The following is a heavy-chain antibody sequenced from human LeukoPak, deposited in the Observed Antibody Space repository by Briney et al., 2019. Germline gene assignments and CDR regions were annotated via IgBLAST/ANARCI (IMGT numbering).Heavy chain of an antibody. CDR3: PRDLNYYDSSGYFQDAFDI. J-gene: IGHJ3*02. CDR1: GFTFSSYS. CDR2: ISSSSNYI. Sequence: GGSLRLSCAASGFTFSSYSMNWVRQAPGKGLEWVSSISSSSNYIYYADSVKGRFPITRDNATNSLYLQMTSLRAEDTAVYYCPRDLNYYDSSGYFQDAFDIWGPGTIVTVSS. D-gene: IGHD3-22*01. V-gene: IGHV3-21*01.